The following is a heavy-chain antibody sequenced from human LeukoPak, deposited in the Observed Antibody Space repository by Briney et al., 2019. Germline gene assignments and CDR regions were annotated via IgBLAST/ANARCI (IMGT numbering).Heavy chain of an antibody. CDR1: GFSLSTSGVG. J-gene: IGHJ4*02. Sequence: SGPTLVKPTQTLTLTCTFSGFSLSTSGVGVGWIRHPPGKAREWLALIYWDLDKRYSPSLKSRLTITKDTSKNQGVLTMTNVGPLDTATYYCANRRGTSGWSEGYFDYWGQGTLVTVSS. CDR3: ANRRGTSGWSEGYFDY. CDR2: IYWDLDK. D-gene: IGHD6-19*01. V-gene: IGHV2-5*02.